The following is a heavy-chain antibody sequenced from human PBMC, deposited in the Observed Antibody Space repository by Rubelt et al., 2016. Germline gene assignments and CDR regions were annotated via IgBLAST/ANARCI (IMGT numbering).Heavy chain of an antibody. J-gene: IGHJ4*02. D-gene: IGHD2-15*01. V-gene: IGHV3-23*04. Sequence: EVQLVESGGGLVQPGGSLRLSCAASGFTFHSYAMNWVRQAPGKGLEWVSAISGCGSNTFYAASVKGRFTISSDNSKNTLYLQMNSLRAEDTAVYYCAQHHGGIYTHFDSWGQRTLVTVSS. CDR1: GFTFHSYA. CDR3: AQHHGGIYTHFDS. CDR2: ISGCGSNT.